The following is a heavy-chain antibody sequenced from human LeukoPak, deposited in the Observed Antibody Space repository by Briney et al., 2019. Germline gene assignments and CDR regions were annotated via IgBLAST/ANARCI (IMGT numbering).Heavy chain of an antibody. Sequence: ASVKVSCKVSGYTLTELSMHWVRQAPGKGLEWMGGFDPEDGETIYAQKFQGRVTMTEDTSTDTAYMELSSLRSEDTAVYYCATGGSSWYYFDYWGQGTLVTVSS. J-gene: IGHJ4*02. CDR1: GYTLTELS. CDR2: FDPEDGET. V-gene: IGHV1-24*01. CDR3: ATGGSSWYYFDY. D-gene: IGHD6-13*01.